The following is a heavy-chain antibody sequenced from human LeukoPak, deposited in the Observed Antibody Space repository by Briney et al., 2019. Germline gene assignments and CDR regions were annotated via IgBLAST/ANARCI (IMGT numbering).Heavy chain of an antibody. CDR3: ARGLYYNSSGRYGMDV. Sequence: SETLSLTCTVSGGSISSYYWSWIRQPPGKGLEWIGYIYYSGSTNYNPSLKSRVTISVDTSKNQFSLKLSSVTAADTAVYYCARGLYYNSSGRYGMDVWGQGTTVTVSS. CDR2: IYYSGST. CDR1: GGSISSYY. J-gene: IGHJ6*01. D-gene: IGHD3-10*01. V-gene: IGHV4-59*12.